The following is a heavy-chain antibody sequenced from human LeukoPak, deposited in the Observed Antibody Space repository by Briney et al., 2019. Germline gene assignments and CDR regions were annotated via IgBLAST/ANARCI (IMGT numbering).Heavy chain of an antibody. CDR3: ARGGKGGGWLQFESDLGAFDI. J-gene: IGHJ3*02. Sequence: ASVKVSCKASGYTFTGYYMHWVRQAPGQGLEWMGWINPNSGGTNYAQKFQGWVTMTRDTSISTAYMELSRLRSDDTAVYYCARGGKGGGWLQFESDLGAFDIWGQGTMVTVSS. D-gene: IGHD5-24*01. CDR2: INPNSGGT. CDR1: GYTFTGYY. V-gene: IGHV1-2*04.